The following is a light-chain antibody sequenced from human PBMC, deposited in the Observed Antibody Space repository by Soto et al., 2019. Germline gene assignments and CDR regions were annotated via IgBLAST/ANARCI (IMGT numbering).Light chain of an antibody. CDR1: SSDVGGYNY. V-gene: IGLV2-14*03. CDR3: SSYTSSSTWV. CDR2: DVS. J-gene: IGLJ2*01. Sequence: QSVLTQPASVSGSPGQSITISCTGTSSDVGGYNYVSWYQHHPGKAPKLMIYDVSNRPSGVSNRFSGSKSGITASLTISGLQAEGEADYYCSSYTSSSTWVFGGGTKLTVL.